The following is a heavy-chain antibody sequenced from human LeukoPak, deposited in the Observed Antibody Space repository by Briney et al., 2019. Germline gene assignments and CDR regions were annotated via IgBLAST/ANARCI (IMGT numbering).Heavy chain of an antibody. CDR3: AKGLQLWRFDY. CDR2: ISWNSGSI. J-gene: IGHJ4*02. D-gene: IGHD5-18*01. V-gene: IGHV3-9*01. Sequence: GGSLRLSCIASGFSLGDHGMSWVRQAPGKGLEWVSGISWNSGSIGYADSVKGRFTISRDNAKNSLNLQMNSLRAEDTALYYCAKGLQLWRFDYWGQGTLVTVSS. CDR1: GFSLGDHG.